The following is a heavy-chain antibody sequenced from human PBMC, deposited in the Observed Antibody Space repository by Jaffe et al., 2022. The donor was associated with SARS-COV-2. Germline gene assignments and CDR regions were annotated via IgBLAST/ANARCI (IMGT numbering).Heavy chain of an antibody. CDR3: ARDYYGSGDH. CDR1: GFSFTTYT. J-gene: IGHJ4*02. CDR2: IVSSSNNI. Sequence: EVQLVESGGGLVQPGGSLRLSCAASGFSFTTYTMNWVRQAPGEGLEWIASIVSSSNNIYYADSVKGRFTVSRDNAKSSLYLQMNSLRVGDTATYYCARDYYGSGDHWGQGTLVTVSS. V-gene: IGHV3-48*04. D-gene: IGHD3-10*01.